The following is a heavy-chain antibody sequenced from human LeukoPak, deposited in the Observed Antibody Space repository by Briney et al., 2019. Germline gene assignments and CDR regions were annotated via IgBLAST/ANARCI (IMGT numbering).Heavy chain of an antibody. CDR3: AKDGRRLVGATGFDY. CDR1: VFPFGSYA. CDR2: SSGRSDST. J-gene: IGHJ4*02. D-gene: IGHD1-26*01. V-gene: IGHV3-23*01. Sequence: HPGGSLRLSCAAPVFPFGSYAMSWVRQATGQGREWVSASSGRSDSTYYADSVKSRFTISRDNSMNTLYLQMSSLRGEDTAVYYCAKDGRRLVGATGFDYWGRGTLVTVSS.